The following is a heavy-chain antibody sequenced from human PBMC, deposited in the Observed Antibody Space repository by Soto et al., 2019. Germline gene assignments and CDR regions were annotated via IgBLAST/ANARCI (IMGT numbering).Heavy chain of an antibody. J-gene: IGHJ4*02. V-gene: IGHV4-30-4*01. CDR2: IYYSGST. D-gene: IGHD3-10*01. Sequence: QVQLQESGPGLVKPSQTLSLTCTVSGGSISSGDYYWSWIRQPPGKGLEWIGFIYYSGSTYYNPSLKSRVTTSVDTSKNQFSLQLSSVTAADTAVYYCARWWFGEFFDYWGQGTLVTVSS. CDR3: ARWWFGEFFDY. CDR1: GGSISSGDYY.